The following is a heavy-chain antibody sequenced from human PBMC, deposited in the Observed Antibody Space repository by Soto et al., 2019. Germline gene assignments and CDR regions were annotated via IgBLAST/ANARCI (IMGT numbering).Heavy chain of an antibody. V-gene: IGHV1-69*08. CDR2: LIPFLQKA. Sequence: QVHLVQSGAEVREPGSSVKVSCKASGGTLRTSTITWVRQGPGQGPEWMGRLIPFLQKANYAQEFQGRVTITADASASKVYMELRSLRSEDTAVYYCTRAEIGAGFYNNGMDVWGPGTTVIVSS. CDR3: TRAEIGAGFYNNGMDV. CDR1: GGTLRTST. J-gene: IGHJ6*02. D-gene: IGHD3-22*01.